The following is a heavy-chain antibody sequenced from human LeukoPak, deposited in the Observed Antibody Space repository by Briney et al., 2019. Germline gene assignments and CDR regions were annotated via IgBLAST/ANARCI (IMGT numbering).Heavy chain of an antibody. V-gene: IGHV3-74*01. CDR3: ARDPTPYYDSSGYYLDY. D-gene: IGHD3-22*01. CDR2: INVDGRTT. Sequence: GGSLRLSCAASGFTFSSYWMHWVRQAPGKGLVWVSRINVDGRTTSYVDSVKGRFTISRDNAKNTLYLQMNSLRAEDTAVYYCARDPTPYYDSSGYYLDYWGQGALVTVSS. CDR1: GFTFSSYW. J-gene: IGHJ4*02.